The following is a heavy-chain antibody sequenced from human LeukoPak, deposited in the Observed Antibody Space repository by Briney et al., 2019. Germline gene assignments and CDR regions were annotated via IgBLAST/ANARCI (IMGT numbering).Heavy chain of an antibody. D-gene: IGHD7-27*01. Sequence: GGSLRLSCAASGFSFSDYWMSWVRQAPGKGLEWVANINKDGSEKYYVDSVKGRFTISRDNAKSSVSLQMNSLRAEDTAVYYCASLWGAQPWGQGSLVTVSS. J-gene: IGHJ4*02. CDR2: INKDGSEK. V-gene: IGHV3-7*01. CDR1: GFSFSDYW. CDR3: ASLWGAQP.